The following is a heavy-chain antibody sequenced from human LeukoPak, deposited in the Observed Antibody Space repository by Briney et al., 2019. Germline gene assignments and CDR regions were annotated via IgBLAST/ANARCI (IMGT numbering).Heavy chain of an antibody. D-gene: IGHD3-16*01. J-gene: IGHJ6*03. V-gene: IGHV3-23*01. CDR2: LNESGGTT. Sequence: GGSLRLSCAASGFTFSSHGMNWVRQAPGKGLEWVSSLNESGGTTDYADSVRGQFTISRDNSKNTLYLQMNSLRAEDTAVYYCARAGELRYMDVWGKGTAVTVSS. CDR3: ARAGELRYMDV. CDR1: GFTFSSHG.